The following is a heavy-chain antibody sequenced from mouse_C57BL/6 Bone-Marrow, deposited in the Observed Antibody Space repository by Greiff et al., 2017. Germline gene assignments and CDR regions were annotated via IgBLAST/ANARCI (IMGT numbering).Heavy chain of an antibody. Sequence: QVQLQQSGAELVRPGASVKLSCKASGYTFTDYYINWVKQRPGQGLEWIARIYPGSGNTYYNEKFKGKATLTAEKSSSTAYMQLSSLTSEDSAVYFCARPDGYFDYWGQGTTLTVSS. CDR3: ARPDGYFDY. CDR1: GYTFTDYY. CDR2: IYPGSGNT. J-gene: IGHJ2*01. V-gene: IGHV1-76*01.